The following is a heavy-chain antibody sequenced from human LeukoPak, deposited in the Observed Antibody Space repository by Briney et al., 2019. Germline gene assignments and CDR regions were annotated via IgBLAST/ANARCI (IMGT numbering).Heavy chain of an antibody. Sequence: GGSLRLSCAASAFNLSAYNMNWVRQAPGKGLEWVSSISYTGTYIYYADSVKGRFAISRDNAENTVNLQIYSLKAEDTAVYFCARGVPGGWYFDLWGRATLVTVSS. CDR1: AFNLSAYN. CDR3: ARGVPGGWYFDL. V-gene: IGHV3-21*01. CDR2: ISYTGTYI. J-gene: IGHJ2*01. D-gene: IGHD3-16*01.